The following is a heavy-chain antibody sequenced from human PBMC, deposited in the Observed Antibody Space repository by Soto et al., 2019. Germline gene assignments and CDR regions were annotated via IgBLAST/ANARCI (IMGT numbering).Heavy chain of an antibody. J-gene: IGHJ5*02. V-gene: IGHV1-2*02. CDR3: ARNRYCSGGSCRNRFDP. D-gene: IGHD2-15*01. Sequence: RXSVQVSCKASGYTFTGYYMHWVRQAPGQGLEWMGWINPNSGGTNYAQKFQGRVTMTRDTSISTAYMELSRLRSDDTAVYYCARNRYCSGGSCRNRFDPWGQGTLVTVS. CDR1: GYTFTGYY. CDR2: INPNSGGT.